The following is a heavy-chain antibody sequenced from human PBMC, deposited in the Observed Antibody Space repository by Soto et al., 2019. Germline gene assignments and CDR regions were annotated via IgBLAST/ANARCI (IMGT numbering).Heavy chain of an antibody. CDR1: GYSFPSYL. CDR2: IDPNDSYT. D-gene: IGHD3-16*02. CDR3: ARHDVWGSYRYMVDY. Sequence: GESLKISCKGSGYSFPSYLIIWVRQTPGKGLEWMGRIDPNDSYTNYSPSFQGHVTISADKSISTAYLHWSSLKASDTAMYYCARHDVWGSYRYMVDYWGQGTLVTVSS. V-gene: IGHV5-10-1*01. J-gene: IGHJ4*02.